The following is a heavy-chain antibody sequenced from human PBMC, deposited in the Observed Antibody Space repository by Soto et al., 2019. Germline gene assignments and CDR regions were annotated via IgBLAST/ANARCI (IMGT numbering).Heavy chain of an antibody. Sequence: EVQLVESGGGLVKPGGSLRLSCAASGFTFTTYSMNGVRQAPGKGLEWVSSINGRSNYIYYADSVKGRFTISRDNAKNSLYLQMNSLRAEDTAVYYCAREDGIVGATSAFDYWGQGTLVTVSS. V-gene: IGHV3-21*01. D-gene: IGHD1-26*01. CDR3: AREDGIVGATSAFDY. CDR2: INGRSNYI. CDR1: GFTFTTYS. J-gene: IGHJ4*02.